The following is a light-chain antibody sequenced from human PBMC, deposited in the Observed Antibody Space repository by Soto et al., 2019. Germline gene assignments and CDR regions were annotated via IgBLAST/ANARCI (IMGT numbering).Light chain of an antibody. CDR2: EVY. CDR3: SSFTSTTTGV. J-gene: IGLJ3*02. CDR1: SSDVGGYNS. Sequence: QSALTQPASVSGSPGQSITISCTGTSSDVGGYNSVCWHQQHPGKAPKLMIYEVYNRPSGVSERFSASKSGNTASLTISGLQADDEPEYYCSSFTSTTTGVFCGGTQLTV. V-gene: IGLV2-14*01.